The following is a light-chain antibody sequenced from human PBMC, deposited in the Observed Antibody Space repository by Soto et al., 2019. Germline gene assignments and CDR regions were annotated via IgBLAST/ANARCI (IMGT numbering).Light chain of an antibody. CDR3: SSYAGTYGLYV. CDR1: SSDVGNYNL. CDR2: EVA. Sequence: QSALTQPASVSGSPGQSITISCTGTSSDVGNYNLVSWYQQHPGNAPKLIIYEVAKRPSGVSNRFSGSKSGNTASLTISGLQAGDEADYYCSSYAGTYGLYVFGTGTKVTVL. J-gene: IGLJ1*01. V-gene: IGLV2-23*02.